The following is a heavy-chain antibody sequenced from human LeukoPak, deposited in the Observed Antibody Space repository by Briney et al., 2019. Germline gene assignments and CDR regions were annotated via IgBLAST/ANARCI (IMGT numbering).Heavy chain of an antibody. D-gene: IGHD3-10*01. J-gene: IGHJ6*03. V-gene: IGHV4-4*07. CDR1: GGSISSYY. Sequence: SETLSLTCTVSGGSISSYYWSWIRQPAGKGLEWIGCIYNSGSTNYNPSLKRRVTMSVDTSMNQFSLKLSSVTAADTAVYYGARDPIYYYGSGSYYMDVWGKGTTVTVSS. CDR3: ARDPIYYYGSGSYYMDV. CDR2: IYNSGST.